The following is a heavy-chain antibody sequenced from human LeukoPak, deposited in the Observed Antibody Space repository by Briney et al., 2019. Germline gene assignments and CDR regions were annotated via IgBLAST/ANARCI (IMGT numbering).Heavy chain of an antibody. J-gene: IGHJ3*02. D-gene: IGHD2-21*02. V-gene: IGHV4-59*01. Sequence: SGPRSLPGTGSGRSIVDYAWSGIRRPPGKGLGGIGYVYDSGNSNYNPSLKSRVTISTDTSKNQFFLKLNSVTAADTAVYYCARAGSWRLTFDIWGQGTMVTVSS. CDR3: ARAGSWRLTFDI. CDR2: VYDSGNS. CDR1: GRSIVDYA.